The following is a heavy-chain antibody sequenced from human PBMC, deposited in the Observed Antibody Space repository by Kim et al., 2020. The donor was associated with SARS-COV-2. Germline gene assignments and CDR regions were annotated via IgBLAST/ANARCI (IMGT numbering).Heavy chain of an antibody. CDR1: GYTFTSYG. CDR3: ARVLEPTLWFGELSHYYYYGMDV. J-gene: IGHJ6*02. CDR2: ISAYNSNT. Sequence: ASVKVSCKASGYTFTSYGISWVRQAPGQGLEWMGWISAYNSNTNYAQKLQGRVTMTTDTSTSTAYMELRSLRSDDTAVYYCARVLEPTLWFGELSHYYYYGMDVWGQGTTVTVSS. V-gene: IGHV1-18*04. D-gene: IGHD3-10*01.